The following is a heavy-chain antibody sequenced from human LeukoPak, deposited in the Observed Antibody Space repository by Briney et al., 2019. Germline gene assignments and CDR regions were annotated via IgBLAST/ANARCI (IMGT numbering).Heavy chain of an antibody. V-gene: IGHV5-51*01. CDR3: ARVEWNDYGDYAGSCY. CDR2: RYHGDYDP. D-gene: IGHD4-17*01. Sequence: ESLNLYCKGSGYCHPRYRMGGVRQMPGKGLEWMGHRYHGDYDPRYSPSCQGQLNLSADKDISPAYLQWSSLEASDPVMFYCARVEWNDYGDYAGSCYWGQGTLVTVSS. J-gene: IGHJ4*02. CDR1: GYCHPRYR.